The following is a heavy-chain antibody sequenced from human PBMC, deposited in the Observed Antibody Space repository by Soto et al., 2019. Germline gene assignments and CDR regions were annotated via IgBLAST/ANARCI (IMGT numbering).Heavy chain of an antibody. V-gene: IGHV1-18*01. CDR2: ISAYNGNT. CDR3: ARGPLLRFLEWLLYPFYYYYMDV. J-gene: IGHJ6*03. D-gene: IGHD3-3*01. Sequence: ASVKVSCKASGYTFTSYGISWVRQAPGQGLEWMGWISAYNGNTNYAQKLQGRVTMTTDTSTSTAYMELRSLRSDDTAVYYCARGPLLRFLEWLLYPFYYYYMDVWGKGTTVTV. CDR1: GYTFTSYG.